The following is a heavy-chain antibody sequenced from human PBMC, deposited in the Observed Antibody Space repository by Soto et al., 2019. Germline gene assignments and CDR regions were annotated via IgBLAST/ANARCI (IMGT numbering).Heavy chain of an antibody. CDR3: ARGLEWSSFDY. D-gene: IGHD1-1*01. CDR1: GGSFSGYY. Sequence: PSETLSLTCAVYGGSFSGYYWSWIRQPPGKGLEWIGEINHSGSTNYNPSLKSRVTISVDTSKNQFSLKLSSVTAADTAVYYCARGLEWSSFDYWGQGTLVTVSS. J-gene: IGHJ4*02. CDR2: INHSGST. V-gene: IGHV4-34*01.